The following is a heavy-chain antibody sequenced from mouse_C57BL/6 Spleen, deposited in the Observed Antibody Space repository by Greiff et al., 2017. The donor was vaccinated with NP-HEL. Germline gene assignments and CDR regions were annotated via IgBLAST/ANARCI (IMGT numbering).Heavy chain of an antibody. V-gene: IGHV3-1*01. CDR2: ISYSGST. J-gene: IGHJ2*01. Sequence: VQLKESGPGMVKPSQSLSLTCTVTGYSITSGYDWHWIRHFPGNKLEWMGYISYSGSTNYNPSLKSRISITHDTSKNHFFLKLNSVTTEDTATYYCARENLYYFDYWGQGTTLTVSS. CDR3: ARENLYYFDY. CDR1: GYSITSGYD.